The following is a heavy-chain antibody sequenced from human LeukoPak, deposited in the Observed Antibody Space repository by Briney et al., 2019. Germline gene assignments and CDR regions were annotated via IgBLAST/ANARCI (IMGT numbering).Heavy chain of an antibody. Sequence: PGGSLRLSCAASGFTFSSYAMNWVRQAPGKGLEWVSSISSSSGHIIYADSVRGRFTISRDNAKNSLYLQMNSLTAEDTAVYYCASRYCTTTNCYAFDHWGQGTLVTVSS. V-gene: IGHV3-21*01. CDR3: ASRYCTTTNCYAFDH. CDR2: ISSSSGHI. D-gene: IGHD2-2*01. J-gene: IGHJ4*02. CDR1: GFTFSSYA.